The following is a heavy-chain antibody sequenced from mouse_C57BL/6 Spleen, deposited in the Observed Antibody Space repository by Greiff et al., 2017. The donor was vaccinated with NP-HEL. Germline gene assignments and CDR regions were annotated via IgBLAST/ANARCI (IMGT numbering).Heavy chain of an antibody. CDR2: IRNKANGYTT. CDR3: ASLYYYGSSYWYFDV. D-gene: IGHD1-1*01. CDR1: GFTFTDYY. Sequence: EVMLVESGGGLVQPGGSLSLSCAASGFTFTDYYMSWVRQPPGKALEWLGFIRNKANGYTTEYSASVKGRFTISRDNSQSILYLQMNALRAEDSATYYCASLYYYGSSYWYFDVWGTGTTLTVSS. V-gene: IGHV7-3*01. J-gene: IGHJ1*03.